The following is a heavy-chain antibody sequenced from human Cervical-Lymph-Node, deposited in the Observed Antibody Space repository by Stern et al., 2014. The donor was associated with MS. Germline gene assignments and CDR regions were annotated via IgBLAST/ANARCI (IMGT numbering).Heavy chain of an antibody. CDR3: TRGWSA. D-gene: IGHD3-3*01. CDR2: MKPDSGDT. V-gene: IGHV1-8*01. J-gene: IGHJ4*02. Sequence: VQLVQSGAEVKKPGASVKVSCKASGYTFTSDDINWVRQVPGQGLEWMGWMKPDSGDTGYAKKFRGKFNITRDISISTAYMEMSSLKFEDTAVYYCTRGWSAWGQGTLVTVSS. CDR1: GYTFTSDD.